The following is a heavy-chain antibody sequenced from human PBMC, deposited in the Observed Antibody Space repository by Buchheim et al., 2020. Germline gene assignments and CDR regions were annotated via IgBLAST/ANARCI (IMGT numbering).Heavy chain of an antibody. CDR2: ISTDGRTT. J-gene: IGHJ4*02. CDR3: AFLTSPTFTT. V-gene: IGHV3-74*01. Sequence: EVQLVESGGGLVQPGGSLRLSCAASEFTFNSHWMHWVRQAPGEGLVWVSRISTDGRTTSYADSVKGRFTISRDNAKNTRYLQMNSLRAEDTAVYYCAFLTSPTFTTWGQGTL. CDR1: EFTFNSHW. D-gene: IGHD4-11*01.